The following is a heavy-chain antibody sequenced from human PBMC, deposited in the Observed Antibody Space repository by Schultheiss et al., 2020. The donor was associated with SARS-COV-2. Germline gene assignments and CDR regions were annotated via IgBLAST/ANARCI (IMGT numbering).Heavy chain of an antibody. V-gene: IGHV4-4*07. J-gene: IGHJ6*03. Sequence: SETLSLTCTVSGVSISNFYWTWIRQPPGEGLEWIGRIYTSGSTNYNPSLKSRVTMSVDTSKNQFSLKLSSVTAADTAVYYCAREGSDYYYYYYMDVWGKGTTVTVSS. CDR1: GVSISNFY. CDR3: AREGSDYYYYYYMDV. CDR2: IYTSGST.